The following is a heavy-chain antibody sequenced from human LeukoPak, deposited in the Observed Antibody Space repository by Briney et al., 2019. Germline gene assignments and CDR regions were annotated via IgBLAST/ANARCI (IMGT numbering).Heavy chain of an antibody. CDR2: ITGSGDDT. V-gene: IGHV3-23*01. CDR3: AKGESRPKYYFDY. J-gene: IGHJ4*02. CDR1: GFTFSSNA. Sequence: GGSLRLSCAASGFTFSSNAMRRVRQAPGKGLEWVSSITGSGDDTFYADSVKGRFTISRDNSKNTLYLQMNSLRAEDTAVYYCAKGESRPKYYFDYWGQGTLVTVSS. D-gene: IGHD3-10*01.